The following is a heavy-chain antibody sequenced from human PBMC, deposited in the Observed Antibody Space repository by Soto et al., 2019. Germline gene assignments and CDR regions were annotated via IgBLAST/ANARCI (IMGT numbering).Heavy chain of an antibody. CDR1: GFTFSSYS. Sequence: EVQLVESGGGLVQPGGSLRLSCAASGFTFSSYSMNWVRQAPGKGLEWVSYISSSSSTIYYADSMKGRFTISRDNAKNSLYLQMNSLRDEDTAVYYCAREGTRGGFLNWFHPWGQGTLVTVSS. V-gene: IGHV3-48*02. CDR3: AREGTRGGFLNWFHP. CDR2: ISSSSSTI. J-gene: IGHJ5*02. D-gene: IGHD3-10*01.